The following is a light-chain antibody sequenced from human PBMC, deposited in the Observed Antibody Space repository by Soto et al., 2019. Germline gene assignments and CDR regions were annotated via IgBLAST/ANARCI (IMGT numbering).Light chain of an antibody. Sequence: EIVMTQSPATLSVSPGERATLSCRASQSVSSNLAWYQQKPGQAPRLLIYGASTRATGIPARFSGSGSGTEFTLNISSLQSEDFAVYYCQQYKNGWTFGQGTKGEIK. CDR1: QSVSSN. V-gene: IGKV3-15*01. J-gene: IGKJ1*01. CDR3: QQYKNGWT. CDR2: GAS.